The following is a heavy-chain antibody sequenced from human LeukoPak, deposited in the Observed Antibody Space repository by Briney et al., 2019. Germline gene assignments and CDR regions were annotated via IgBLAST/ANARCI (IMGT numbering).Heavy chain of an antibody. CDR1: EFSVGSNY. D-gene: IGHD3-22*01. V-gene: IGHV3-53*01. Sequence: GGSLRLSCAASEFSVGSNYMTWVRQAPGKGLEWVSLIYSGGSTYYADSVKGRFTISRDNAKNTLYLQMNSLRAEDTAVYYCARDQVVYYDSSGYPNWFDPWGQGTLVTVSS. CDR3: ARDQVVYYDSSGYPNWFDP. CDR2: IYSGGST. J-gene: IGHJ5*02.